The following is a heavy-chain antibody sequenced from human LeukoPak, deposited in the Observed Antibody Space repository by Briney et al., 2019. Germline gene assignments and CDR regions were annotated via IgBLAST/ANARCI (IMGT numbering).Heavy chain of an antibody. V-gene: IGHV4-59*08. CDR3: ASEAATDAFDL. CDR1: GGSISSYY. CDR2: IYYSGST. J-gene: IGHJ3*01. D-gene: IGHD2-15*01. Sequence: SETLSLTCTVSGGSISSYYWSWIRQPPGKGLEWIGYIYYSGSTNYNPSLKSRVTISLDMSKNQFSLKLSSVTAADTAFYYCASEAATDAFDLWGQGTMVTVSS.